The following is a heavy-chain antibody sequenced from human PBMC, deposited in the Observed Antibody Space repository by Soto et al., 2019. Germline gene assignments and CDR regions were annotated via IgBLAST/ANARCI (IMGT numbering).Heavy chain of an antibody. CDR1: GGSISSGGYS. CDR3: ARGRVTMVRGVSRHLDY. CDR2: IYHSGST. D-gene: IGHD3-10*01. V-gene: IGHV4-30-2*01. J-gene: IGHJ4*02. Sequence: PSETLSLTCAVSGGSISSGGYSWSWIRQPPGKGLEWIGYIYHSGSTYYNPSLKSRVTISVDRSKNQFSLKLSSVTAADTAVYYCARGRVTMVRGVSRHLDYWGQGTLVTVSS.